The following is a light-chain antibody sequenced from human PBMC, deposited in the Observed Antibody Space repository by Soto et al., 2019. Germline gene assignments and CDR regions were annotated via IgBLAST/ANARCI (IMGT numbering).Light chain of an antibody. CDR1: SSKFGAGYD. J-gene: IGLJ1*01. Sequence: QSLLTQPPAVSGAPGQRVTISFTGSSSKFGAGYDVHWYQQLPGTAPKLLIYGNSNRPSGVPDRFSGSKSGTSASLAITGLQAEDEADYYCQSYDSSLSGCVFGTGTKVTVL. V-gene: IGLV1-40*01. CDR2: GNS. CDR3: QSYDSSLSGCV.